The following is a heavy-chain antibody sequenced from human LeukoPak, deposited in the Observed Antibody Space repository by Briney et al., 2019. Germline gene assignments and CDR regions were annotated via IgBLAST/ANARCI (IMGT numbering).Heavy chain of an antibody. D-gene: IGHD2-2*01. Sequence: ASVKVSCKAFGYTFTSYDINWVRQATGQGLEWMGWMNPNSGNTGYAQKFQGRVTMTRNTSISTAYMELSSLRSEDTAVYYCARGLAPGVVVPAAISYWGQGTLVTVSS. CDR2: MNPNSGNT. CDR3: ARGLAPGVVVPAAISY. V-gene: IGHV1-8*01. CDR1: GYTFTSYD. J-gene: IGHJ4*02.